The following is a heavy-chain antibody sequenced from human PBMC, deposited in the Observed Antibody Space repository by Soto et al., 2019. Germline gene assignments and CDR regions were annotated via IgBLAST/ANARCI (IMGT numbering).Heavy chain of an antibody. CDR3: ARAGYYSGGLDAFDI. J-gene: IGHJ3*02. V-gene: IGHV3-48*01. Sequence: PGGSLRLSCAASGFTFRSFSMNWVRQAPGKGLEWLSYISTGSGTRYFADSVKGRSTISRDNAKNSLYLQMNSLRADDTAVYYCARAGYYSGGLDAFDIWGQGTMVNVSS. CDR1: GFTFRSFS. CDR2: ISTGSGTR. D-gene: IGHD3-10*01.